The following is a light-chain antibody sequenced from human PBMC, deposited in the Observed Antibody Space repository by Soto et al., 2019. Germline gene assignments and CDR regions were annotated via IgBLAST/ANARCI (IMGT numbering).Light chain of an antibody. CDR1: SNDIGGYNY. Sequence: QSVLTQPASVSGSPGQSITISCTGTSNDIGGYNYVSWYQQHLGKAPKLMIYEVSNRPSGISNRFSASKSGNAASLTISGLQAEDEADYYCSSYTTSSTYVFGTGTKSPS. CDR2: EVS. V-gene: IGLV2-14*01. CDR3: SSYTTSSTYV. J-gene: IGLJ1*01.